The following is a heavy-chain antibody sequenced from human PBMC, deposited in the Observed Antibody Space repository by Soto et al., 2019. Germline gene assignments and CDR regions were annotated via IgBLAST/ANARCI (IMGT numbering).Heavy chain of an antibody. CDR1: GGSFSGYY. D-gene: IGHD6-19*01. Sequence: SETLSLTCAVYGGSFSGYYWSWIRQPPGKGLEWIGEINHSGSTNYNPSLKSRVTISVDTSKNQFSLKLSSVTAADTAVYYCARLIAVAGTDYWGQGTLVTVSS. CDR3: ARLIAVAGTDY. V-gene: IGHV4-34*01. CDR2: INHSGST. J-gene: IGHJ4*02.